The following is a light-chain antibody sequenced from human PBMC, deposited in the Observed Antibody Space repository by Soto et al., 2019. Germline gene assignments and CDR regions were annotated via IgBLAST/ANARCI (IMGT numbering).Light chain of an antibody. Sequence: DIQMTQSPSTLSLSVGDRVTITCRASQSISSWLAWYQQKPGKAPKLLIYDASSLESGVPSWFSGSGSGTEFTLTISSLQPDDFATYYCQQYNSYWTFGQGTKVDIK. J-gene: IGKJ1*01. CDR3: QQYNSYWT. CDR2: DAS. CDR1: QSISSW. V-gene: IGKV1-5*01.